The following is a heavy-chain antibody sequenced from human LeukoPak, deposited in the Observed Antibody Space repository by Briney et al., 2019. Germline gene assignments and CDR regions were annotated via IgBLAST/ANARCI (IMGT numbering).Heavy chain of an antibody. CDR3: AKGGKWDVTPFDY. Sequence: GGSLRLSCAASGFTFTSYSMNWVRQAPGKGLEWVSTISGGGGSTYYADSVKGRFTITRDNSKNTLYLQVNSLRAEDTAVYYCAKGGKWDVTPFDYWGQGTLVTVSS. D-gene: IGHD1-26*01. CDR1: GFTFTSYS. V-gene: IGHV3-23*01. J-gene: IGHJ4*02. CDR2: ISGGGGST.